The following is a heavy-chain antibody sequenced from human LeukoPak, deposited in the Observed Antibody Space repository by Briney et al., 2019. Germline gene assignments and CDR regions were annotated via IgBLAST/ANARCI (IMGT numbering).Heavy chain of an antibody. D-gene: IGHD2-2*01. Sequence: PSETLSLTCTVSGGSISSYYWSWIRQPPGKGLEWIGYIYYSGSTNYNPSLKSRVTISVDTSKNQFSLKLSSVTAADTAVYYCARQADPGYCSSTSCFTGFDYWGQGTLVTVSS. CDR2: IYYSGST. CDR3: ARQADPGYCSSTSCFTGFDY. V-gene: IGHV4-59*01. CDR1: GGSISSYY. J-gene: IGHJ4*02.